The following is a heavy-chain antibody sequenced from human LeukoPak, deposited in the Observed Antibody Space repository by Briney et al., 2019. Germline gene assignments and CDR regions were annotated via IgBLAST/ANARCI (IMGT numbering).Heavy chain of an antibody. V-gene: IGHV4-4*07. CDR1: GGSISSYY. CDR2: IYTSGST. Sequence: SETLSLTCTLSGGSISSYYWSWIRQPAGKGLGWIGRIYTSGSTNYNPSLKSRVTMSVDTYKNQFSLKLSSVTAADPAVYCCARETRVLLWFGESFNWFDPWGQGTLVTVSS. D-gene: IGHD3-10*01. CDR3: ARETRVLLWFGESFNWFDP. J-gene: IGHJ5*02.